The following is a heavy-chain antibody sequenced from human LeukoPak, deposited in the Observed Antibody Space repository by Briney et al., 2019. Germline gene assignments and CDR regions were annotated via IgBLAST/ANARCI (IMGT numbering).Heavy chain of an antibody. J-gene: IGHJ5*02. CDR1: GFTLSGYF. CDR2: IKGDGSEK. D-gene: IGHD6-6*01. V-gene: IGHV3-7*01. CDR3: ARTGIAARPTVWFDP. Sequence: PGGSLRLSCAASGFTLSGYFMSWVRQAPGEGLEWVASIKGDGSEKYYVDSVKGRFTISRDNAKNTLYLQMNSLRAEDTALYYCARTGIAARPTVWFDPWGQGTLVTVSS.